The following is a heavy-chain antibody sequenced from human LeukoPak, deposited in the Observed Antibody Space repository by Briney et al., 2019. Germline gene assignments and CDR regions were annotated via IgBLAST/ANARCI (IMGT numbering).Heavy chain of an antibody. V-gene: IGHV3-23*01. CDR3: AKGIYSSGWSYFDY. D-gene: IGHD6-19*01. CDR2: LSGSGITT. CDR1: GFTFSNSA. Sequence: GGSLRLSCAASGFTFSNSAMSWVRQAPGKGLEWVSTLSGSGITTYYADSVKGRFTISRDNSKNTLYLQMNSLRDEDTAVYYCAKGIYSSGWSYFDYWGHGTLVTVSS. J-gene: IGHJ4*01.